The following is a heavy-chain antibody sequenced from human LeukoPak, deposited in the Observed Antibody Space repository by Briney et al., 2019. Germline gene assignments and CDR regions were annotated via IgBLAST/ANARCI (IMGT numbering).Heavy chain of an antibody. Sequence: ASVKVSCKASGYTFTGYYMHWVRQAPGQGLEWMGWINPNSGGTNYAQKFQGRVTMTRDTSISTAYMELSRLRSEDTAVYYCARSSGWYQGDAFDIWGQGTMVTVSS. CDR2: INPNSGGT. D-gene: IGHD6-19*01. CDR3: ARSSGWYQGDAFDI. J-gene: IGHJ3*02. CDR1: GYTFTGYY. V-gene: IGHV1-2*02.